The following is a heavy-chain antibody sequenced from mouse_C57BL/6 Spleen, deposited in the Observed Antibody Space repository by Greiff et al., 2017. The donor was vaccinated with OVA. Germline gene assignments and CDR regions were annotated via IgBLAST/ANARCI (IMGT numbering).Heavy chain of an antibody. D-gene: IGHD1-1*01. CDR1: GYTFTSYW. Sequence: QVQLQQPGAELVKPGASVKLSCKASGYTFTSYWMHWVKQRPGQGLEWIGMIHPNSGSTNYNEKFKSKATLTVDKSSSTAYMQLSSLTSEDSAVYYCARHYYYGSSYGYFDVWGTGTTVTVSS. CDR2: IHPNSGST. CDR3: ARHYYYGSSYGYFDV. V-gene: IGHV1-64*01. J-gene: IGHJ1*03.